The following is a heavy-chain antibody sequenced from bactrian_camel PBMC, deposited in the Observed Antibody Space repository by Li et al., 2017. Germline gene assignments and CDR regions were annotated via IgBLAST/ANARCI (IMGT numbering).Heavy chain of an antibody. V-gene: IGHV3S1*01. CDR2: INSGGGST. Sequence: HVQLVESGGGSVQAGGSLRLSCAASGYPYQSYCMGWFRQAPGKGLEWVSGINSGGGSTNYANSVKGRFTISRVDAKNTLYLQLNSLKTEDTAVYYCATILTPPEVKDLVALASLAYNHWGQGTQVTVS. D-gene: IGHD2*01. J-gene: IGHJ4*01. CDR1: GYPYQSYC. CDR3: ATILTPPEVKDLVALASLAYNH.